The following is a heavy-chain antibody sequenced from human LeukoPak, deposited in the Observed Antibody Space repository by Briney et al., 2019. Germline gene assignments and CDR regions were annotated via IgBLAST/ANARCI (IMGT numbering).Heavy chain of an antibody. CDR3: ARQATYYDILTPMVWFDP. CDR1: GYSFTSYW. D-gene: IGHD3-9*01. V-gene: IGHV5-51*01. Sequence: RGESLKISCKGSGYSFTSYWIGWVRQMPGKGLEWMGIIYPGDSDTRYSPSFQGQVTISADKSISTAYLQWSSLKASDTAMYYCARQATYYDILTPMVWFDPWGQGTLVTVSS. CDR2: IYPGDSDT. J-gene: IGHJ5*02.